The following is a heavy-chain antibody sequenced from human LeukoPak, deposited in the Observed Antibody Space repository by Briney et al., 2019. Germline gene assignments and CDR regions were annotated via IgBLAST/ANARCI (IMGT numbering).Heavy chain of an antibody. CDR3: AGLAASLYSSGWFDAYFDY. CDR2: IYPGDSDN. J-gene: IGHJ4*02. CDR1: GYRFTSYW. Sequence: GEALKISCKGSGYRFTSYWLGWVRQMPGKGLEWMGIIYPGDSDNRYSPSLQSQVTISDDNSNTTAYLQLHSLKASDTAMYYCAGLAASLYSSGWFDAYFDYWLQGRLVSVCS. V-gene: IGHV5-51*01. D-gene: IGHD6-19*01.